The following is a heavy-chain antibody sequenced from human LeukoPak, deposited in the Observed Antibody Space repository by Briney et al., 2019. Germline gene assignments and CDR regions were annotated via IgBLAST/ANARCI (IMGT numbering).Heavy chain of an antibody. Sequence: SQTLSLTCTVSGGSISSGSYYWSWIRQPAGKGLEWIGRIYTSGSTNYNPSLKSRVTISVDTSKNQFSLKLSSVTAADTAVYYCARDPIVGATPFYYMDVWGKGTTVTVSS. V-gene: IGHV4-61*02. CDR2: IYTSGST. J-gene: IGHJ6*03. D-gene: IGHD1-26*01. CDR1: GGSISSGSYY. CDR3: ARDPIVGATPFYYMDV.